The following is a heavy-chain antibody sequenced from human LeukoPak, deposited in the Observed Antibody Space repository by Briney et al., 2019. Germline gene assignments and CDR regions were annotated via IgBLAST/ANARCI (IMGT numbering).Heavy chain of an antibody. V-gene: IGHV1-69*04. CDR2: IIPILGIA. D-gene: IGHD2-2*01. Sequence: SVKVSCKASGGTFSSYTISWVRQAPGQGLEWMGRIIPILGIANYAQKFQGRVTITAAKSTSTAYMELSSLRSEDTAVYYCARDSSIVVVPAAIGSGYYFDYWGQGTLVTVSS. CDR3: ARDSSIVVVPAAIGSGYYFDY. J-gene: IGHJ4*02. CDR1: GGTFSSYT.